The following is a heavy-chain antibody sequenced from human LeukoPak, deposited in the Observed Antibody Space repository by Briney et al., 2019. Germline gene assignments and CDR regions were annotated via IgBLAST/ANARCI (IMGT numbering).Heavy chain of an antibody. J-gene: IGHJ4*02. CDR2: ISASGTII. CDR3: ARTVFPVVVVPTIQRGAFDS. V-gene: IGHV3-11*04. D-gene: IGHD2-2*01. Sequence: GGSLRLSCAVSGFSFSDYDMTWVRQAPGKGQEWVSYISASGTIIYYADSVKGRFTISRDNAENSLFLQMSSLRVEDAAVYYCARTVFPVVVVPTIQRGAFDSWGQGALVTVSS. CDR1: GFSFSDYD.